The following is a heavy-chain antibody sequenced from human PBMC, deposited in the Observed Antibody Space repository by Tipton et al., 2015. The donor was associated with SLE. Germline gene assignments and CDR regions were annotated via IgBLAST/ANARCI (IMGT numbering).Heavy chain of an antibody. V-gene: IGHV4-59*12. CDR1: GDSFSGYY. CDR3: AREGGHTQQLVTDY. D-gene: IGHD6-13*01. CDR2: IYYSGST. J-gene: IGHJ4*02. Sequence: TLSLTCAVYGDSFSGYYWSWIRQSPGKGLEWIGYIYYSGSTNYNPSLKSRVTISVDTSKNQFSLKLSSVTAADTAVYYCAREGGHTQQLVTDYWGQGTLVTVSS.